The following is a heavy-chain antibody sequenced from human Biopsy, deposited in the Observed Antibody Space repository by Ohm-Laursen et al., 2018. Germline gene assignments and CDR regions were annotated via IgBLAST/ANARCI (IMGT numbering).Heavy chain of an antibody. CDR1: GGSFTGHY. D-gene: IGHD4-23*01. V-gene: IGHV4-59*11. J-gene: IGHJ1*01. CDR2: ISHTGYT. CDR3: ARGSNEYGGLYFPH. Sequence: TPSLTCTVSGGSFTGHYWTWIRQPPGKGLEWIGHISHTGYTSYKSSLKSRVTISLDTSRKHFSLRLTSLAAADTAVYYCARGSNEYGGLYFPHWGQGTLLTVSS.